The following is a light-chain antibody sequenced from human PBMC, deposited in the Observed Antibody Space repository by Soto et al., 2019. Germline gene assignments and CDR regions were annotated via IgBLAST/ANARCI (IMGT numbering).Light chain of an antibody. CDR3: QQYNNWPPWT. J-gene: IGKJ1*01. Sequence: EIVMTQSPATLSVSPGERAPLSCRASQSVSSNLAWYQQKPGQAPRLLIYGASTRATGIPARFSGSGSGTEFTLTISSLQSEDFAVYYCQQYNNWPPWTFGQGPKVDIK. V-gene: IGKV3-15*01. CDR1: QSVSSN. CDR2: GAS.